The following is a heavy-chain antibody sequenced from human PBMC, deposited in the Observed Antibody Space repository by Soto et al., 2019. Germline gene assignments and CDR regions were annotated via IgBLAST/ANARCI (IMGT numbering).Heavy chain of an antibody. J-gene: IGHJ5*02. CDR3: ARETYYDFWSGYYWFDP. V-gene: IGHV4-39*07. CDR2: IYYSGST. D-gene: IGHD3-3*01. CDR1: GGSISSSSYY. Sequence: SETLSLTCTVSGGSISSSSYYWGWIRQPPGKGLEWIGSIYYSGSTYYNPSLKSRVTISVDTSKNQFSLKLSSVTAADTAVYYCARETYYDFWSGYYWFDPWGQGTLVTVSS.